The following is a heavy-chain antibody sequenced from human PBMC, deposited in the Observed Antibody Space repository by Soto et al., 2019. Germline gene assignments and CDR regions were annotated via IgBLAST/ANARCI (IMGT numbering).Heavy chain of an antibody. CDR1: GFTFSSYA. CDR2: VSYDGSIK. Sequence: GGSLRLACAASGFTFSSYAMHWVRQAPGKGQEWVTIVSYDGSIKYYADSVKGRFTISRDNSKNTLDLQMNSLRAEDTAVYYSASGSSFTDYYFWFWAQRSRGSVSS. V-gene: IGHV3-30-3*01. J-gene: IGHJ4*02. CDR3: ASGSSFTDYYFWF. D-gene: IGHD1-26*01.